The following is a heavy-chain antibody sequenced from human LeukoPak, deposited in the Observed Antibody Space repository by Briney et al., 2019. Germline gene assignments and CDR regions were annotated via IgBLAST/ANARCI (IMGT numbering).Heavy chain of an antibody. V-gene: IGHV4-38-2*01. CDR1: GYSISSDFF. CDR3: ARLRTGFYGHY. J-gene: IGHJ4*02. Sequence: PSETLSLTCAVSGYSISSDFFWGWIRQPPGKGLEWIGNIYHSGVTNYNPSLKSRVTMSVDTSKNQFSLQLSFVTAADTAVYYCARLRTGFYGHYWGQGTLVTVSS. CDR2: IYHSGVT. D-gene: IGHD3/OR15-3a*01.